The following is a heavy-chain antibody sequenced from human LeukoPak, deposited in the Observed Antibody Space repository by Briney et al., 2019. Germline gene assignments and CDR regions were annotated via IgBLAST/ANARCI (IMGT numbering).Heavy chain of an antibody. J-gene: IGHJ3*02. D-gene: IGHD5-18*01. CDR2: FDPEDGVT. Sequence: ASVKVSCKVSGYTLTELSMHWVRQAPGKGLEWMGGFDPEDGVTIYAQKFQGRVTMTEDTSTDTAYMELSSLRPDDTAVYYCARVDTPMAKDAFDTWGQGTMVIVSS. V-gene: IGHV1-24*01. CDR3: ARVDTPMAKDAFDT. CDR1: GYTLTELS.